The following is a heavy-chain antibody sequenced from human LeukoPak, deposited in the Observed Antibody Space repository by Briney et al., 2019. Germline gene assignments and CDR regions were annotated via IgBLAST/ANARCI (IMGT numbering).Heavy chain of an antibody. CDR3: ARYGVESPHRNWFDP. J-gene: IGHJ5*02. D-gene: IGHD3-10*01. Sequence: SQTLSLTCTVSGGSISSYYWSWIRQPPGKGLEWIGYIYYSGSTNYNTSLKSRVTISVDTSKNQFSLKLSSVTAADTAVYYCARYGVESPHRNWFDPWGQGTLVTVSS. CDR1: GGSISSYY. CDR2: IYYSGST. V-gene: IGHV4-59*01.